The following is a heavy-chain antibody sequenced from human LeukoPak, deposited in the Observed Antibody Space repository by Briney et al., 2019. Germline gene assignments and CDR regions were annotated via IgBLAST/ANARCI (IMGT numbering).Heavy chain of an antibody. Sequence: SETLSLTCAVYGGSFSGYYWSWIRQPPGKGLEWIGEINHSGSTNYNPSLKSRVTISVDTSKNQFSLKLSSVTAADAAVYYCARDNGIAAAGTPYWGQGTLVTVSS. D-gene: IGHD6-13*01. CDR2: INHSGST. CDR1: GGSFSGYY. CDR3: ARDNGIAAAGTPY. V-gene: IGHV4-34*01. J-gene: IGHJ4*02.